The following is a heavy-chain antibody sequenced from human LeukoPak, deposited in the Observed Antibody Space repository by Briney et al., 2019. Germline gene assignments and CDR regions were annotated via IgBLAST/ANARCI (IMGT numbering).Heavy chain of an antibody. CDR1: GGSFSGYY. Sequence: SETLSLTCAVYGGSFSGYYWSWIRQPPGKRLEWIGEINHSGSTNYNPSLKSRVAISVDTSKNQFSLKLSSVTAADTAVYYCARGPQIYYYDSSGYSWNYYYYMDVWGKGTTVTVSS. CDR3: ARGPQIYYYDSSGYSWNYYYYMDV. D-gene: IGHD3-22*01. V-gene: IGHV4-34*01. CDR2: INHSGST. J-gene: IGHJ6*03.